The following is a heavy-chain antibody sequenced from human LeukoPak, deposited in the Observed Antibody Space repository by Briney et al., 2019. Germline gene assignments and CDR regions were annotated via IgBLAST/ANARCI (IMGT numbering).Heavy chain of an antibody. J-gene: IGHJ4*02. D-gene: IGHD3-10*01. CDR1: GGSISSYY. CDR2: IYYNGST. CDR3: ASASITMVRGVILTSFDY. V-gene: IGHV4-59*01. Sequence: PSETLSLTCTVSGGSISSYYWSWIRQPPGKGLEWIGYIYYNGSTNYNPSLKSRVTISVDTSKNQFSLKLSSVTAADTAVYYCASASITMVRGVILTSFDYWGQGTLVTVSS.